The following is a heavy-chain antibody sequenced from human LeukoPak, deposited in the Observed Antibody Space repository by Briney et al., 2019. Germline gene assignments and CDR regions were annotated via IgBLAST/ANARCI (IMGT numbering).Heavy chain of an antibody. CDR3: ARGHGSGVYFDF. D-gene: IGHD6-19*01. Sequence: ASVKVSCKASGYSFGNYYMNWVRQAPGQGLEWMGIINPSGGGTKNAQKFQGRITMTRDMSTFTVYMELTSLTFEDTAVYYCARGHGSGVYFDFWGQGTLVTVSS. V-gene: IGHV1-46*01. CDR2: INPSGGGT. J-gene: IGHJ4*02. CDR1: GYSFGNYY.